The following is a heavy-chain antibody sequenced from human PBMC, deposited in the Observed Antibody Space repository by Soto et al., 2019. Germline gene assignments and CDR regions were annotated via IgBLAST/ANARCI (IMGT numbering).Heavy chain of an antibody. J-gene: IGHJ5*02. CDR2: INPNNGAT. Sequence: QVQLVQSGAEVKKPGASVKVSCKAARYIFTAYFMHWVRQAPGQGLEWMGWINPNNGATHYGLSFQGRVTMTRDTSISTASMELSSLRSDDTAVYYCASHDPGARFDPWGQGTLVIVSS. V-gene: IGHV1-2*02. D-gene: IGHD1-1*01. CDR1: RYIFTAYF. CDR3: ASHDPGARFDP.